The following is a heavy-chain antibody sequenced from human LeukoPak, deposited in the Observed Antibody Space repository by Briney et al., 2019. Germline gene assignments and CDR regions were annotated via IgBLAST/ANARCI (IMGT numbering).Heavy chain of an antibody. CDR1: GGSTGSSSYY. CDR3: ARAGYYDSSGYYC. V-gene: IGHV4-39*07. D-gene: IGHD3-22*01. J-gene: IGHJ4*02. Sequence: PSETLSLTCTLSGGSTGSSSYYWGWIRQPPGQGLEWIGTISYSGNTYYNPSLKSRVTISVDTSKNQFSLKLSSVTAADTAVYYCARAGYYDSSGYYCWGQGTLVTVSS. CDR2: ISYSGNT.